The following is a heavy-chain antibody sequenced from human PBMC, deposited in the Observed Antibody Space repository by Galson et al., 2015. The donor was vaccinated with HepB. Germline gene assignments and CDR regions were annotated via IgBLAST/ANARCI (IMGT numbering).Heavy chain of an antibody. V-gene: IGHV1-18*01. J-gene: IGHJ4*02. D-gene: IGHD4-11*01. CDR1: GYTFTSDG. CDR3: ARDSDSNPYYFDY. CDR2: ISAYNGNT. Sequence: SVKVSCKASGYTFTSDGISWVRQAPGQGLEWMGWISAYNGNTNYAQKLQGRVTMTTDTSTSTAYMELRSLRSDATAVYYCARDSDSNPYYFDYWGQGTMVTVSS.